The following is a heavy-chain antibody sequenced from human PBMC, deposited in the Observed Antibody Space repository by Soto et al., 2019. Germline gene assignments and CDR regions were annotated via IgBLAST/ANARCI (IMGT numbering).Heavy chain of an antibody. J-gene: IGHJ4*02. V-gene: IGHV3-7*05. Sequence: LRLSCAASGFTLSTYYMGWVRQAPGKGLEWVANINQDGSIKNYVDSVKGRFTVSRDNAKNSLYLQMNSLRADDTAVYYCVRDLVGSRGYLGQWAQGTQVTVSS. D-gene: IGHD3-22*01. CDR3: VRDLVGSRGYLGQ. CDR2: INQDGSIK. CDR1: GFTLSTYY.